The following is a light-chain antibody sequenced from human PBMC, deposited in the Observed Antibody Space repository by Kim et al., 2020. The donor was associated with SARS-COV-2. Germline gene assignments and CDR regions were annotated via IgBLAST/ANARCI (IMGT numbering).Light chain of an antibody. J-gene: IGKJ3*01. V-gene: IGKV3-20*01. CDR1: QSVSGSY. CDR2: GAS. Sequence: LSTGERAALSCRARQSVSGSYLAWYQQKPGQAPRLLIYGASSRATGIPDRFSGSGSGTDFTLTISRLEPEDFAVYYCQQYGSSPLFGPGTKVDIK. CDR3: QQYGSSPL.